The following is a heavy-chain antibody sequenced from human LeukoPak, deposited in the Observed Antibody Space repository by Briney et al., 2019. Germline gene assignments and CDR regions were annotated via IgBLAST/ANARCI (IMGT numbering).Heavy chain of an antibody. CDR3: ARAGVNSDSYSMDV. D-gene: IGHD4-23*01. V-gene: IGHV1-18*01. Sequence: ASVKVSCKASGYTFINYGISWVRQAPGQGLEWMGWISGYDGNTNYAQEVQGRVTMTTDTSSSTAYMELRSLSSDDTAVYSCARAGVNSDSYSMDVGGRGSTVTVSS. CDR1: GYTFINYG. CDR2: ISGYDGNT. J-gene: IGHJ6*03.